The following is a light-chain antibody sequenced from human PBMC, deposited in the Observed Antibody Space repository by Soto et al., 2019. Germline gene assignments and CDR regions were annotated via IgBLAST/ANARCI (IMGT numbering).Light chain of an antibody. CDR3: QQYKNWTPIT. V-gene: IGKV3-15*01. J-gene: IGKJ5*01. CDR1: QAINNN. CDR2: GAS. Sequence: VLTQAPDTLSLSPGERATLSCRASQAINNNVAWYQLKDGQVPRLLIYGASTRAADVPARFSGGGSGTEFTLTISSLQSEDFAVYYCQQYKNWTPITFGQGTRLEIK.